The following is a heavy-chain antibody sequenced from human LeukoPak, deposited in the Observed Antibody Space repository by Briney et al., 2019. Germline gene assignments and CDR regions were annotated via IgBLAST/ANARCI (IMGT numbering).Heavy chain of an antibody. D-gene: IGHD3-10*01. CDR2: IHYSGGT. J-gene: IGHJ5*02. CDR3: ARHPEWEREAGST. CDR1: GGSISSYY. Sequence: KPSETLSLTCTVSGGSISSYYWSWIRQPPGKGLEWIGFIHYSGGTNYNPSLKSRVTISVDTSKNQFSLKLSSVTAADTAVYYCARHPEWEREAGSTWGQGTLVTVSS. V-gene: IGHV4-59*08.